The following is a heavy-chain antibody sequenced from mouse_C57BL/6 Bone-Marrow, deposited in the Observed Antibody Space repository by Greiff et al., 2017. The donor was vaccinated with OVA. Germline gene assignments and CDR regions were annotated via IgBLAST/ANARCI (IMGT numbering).Heavy chain of an antibody. CDR1: GFTFSSYG. CDR3: ARGVSWFAY. CDR2: ISSGGSYT. Sequence: EVKLVESGGDLVKPGGSLKLSCAASGFTFSSYGMSWVRQTPDKRLEWVATISSGGSYTYYPDSVKGRFTISRDNSKNTLYLQMGSLKSEDTAMYYCARGVSWFAYWGQGTLVTVSA. J-gene: IGHJ3*01. V-gene: IGHV5-6*01.